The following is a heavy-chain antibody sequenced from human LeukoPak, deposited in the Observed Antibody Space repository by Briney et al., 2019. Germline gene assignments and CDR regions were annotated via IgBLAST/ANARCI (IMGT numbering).Heavy chain of an antibody. CDR3: AKELYDIVVVPAAISY. D-gene: IGHD2-2*01. J-gene: IGHJ4*02. Sequence: PGRSLRLSCAASGFTFSSYGMHWVRQAPGKGLEWVAVISYDGSNKYYADSVKGRFTISRDNSKNTLYLQMNSLRAEGTAVYYCAKELYDIVVVPAAISYWGQGTLVTVSS. CDR2: ISYDGSNK. V-gene: IGHV3-30*18. CDR1: GFTFSSYG.